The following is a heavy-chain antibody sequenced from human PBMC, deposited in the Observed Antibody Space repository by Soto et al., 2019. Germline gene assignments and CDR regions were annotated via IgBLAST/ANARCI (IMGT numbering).Heavy chain of an antibody. J-gene: IGHJ4*02. Sequence: QVQLQESRPGLVNPSGTLSLTCAVSGGSISSDNWWSWFRQPPGKGLEWIRGIYHSGGTHYNPYLKSRVTISVDKSKDLVALELGSVAAADTAVYFCARHGGFSFDSWGQGTLVTVSS. CDR3: ARHGGFSFDS. V-gene: IGHV4-4*02. CDR1: GGSISSDNW. CDR2: IYHSGGT. D-gene: IGHD3-3*01.